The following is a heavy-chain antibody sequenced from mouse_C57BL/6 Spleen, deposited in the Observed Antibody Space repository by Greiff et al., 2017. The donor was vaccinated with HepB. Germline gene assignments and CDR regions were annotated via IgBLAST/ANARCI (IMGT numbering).Heavy chain of an antibody. J-gene: IGHJ4*01. CDR2: INPSTGGT. Sequence: EVQLQQSGPELVKPGASVKISCKASGYSFTGYYMNWVKQSPEKSLEWIGEINPSTGGTTYNQKFKAKATLTVDKSSSTAYMQLKGLTSEDSAVYYCARGSVCYGSSYDGAMAYWGQGTSVTVSS. CDR3: ARGSVCYGSSYDGAMAY. CDR1: GYSFTGYY. V-gene: IGHV1-42*01. D-gene: IGHD1-1*01.